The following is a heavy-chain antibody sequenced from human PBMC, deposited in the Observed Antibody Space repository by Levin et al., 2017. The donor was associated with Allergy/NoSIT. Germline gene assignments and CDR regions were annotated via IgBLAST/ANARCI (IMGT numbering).Heavy chain of an antibody. CDR3: ASVPLGYCSDANCYEVFHI. CDR1: GGSISTSHW. V-gene: IGHV4-4*02. CDR2: IYHSGST. J-gene: IGHJ3*02. D-gene: IGHD2-15*01. Sequence: SETLSLTCAVSGGSISTSHWWSWVRQPPGKGLEWIGEIYHSGSTHLNPSLKSRVTISVDTSKKQFSLKMRSVTAADTAVYYCASVPLGYCSDANCYEVFHIWGQGTMVIVSS.